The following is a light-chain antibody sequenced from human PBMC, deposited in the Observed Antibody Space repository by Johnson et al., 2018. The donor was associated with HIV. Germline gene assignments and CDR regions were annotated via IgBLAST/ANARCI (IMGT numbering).Light chain of an antibody. V-gene: IGLV1-51*01. CDR3: ETWDSSLSGV. CDR2: DNN. J-gene: IGLJ1*01. Sequence: QSVRTQPPSVSAAPGQKVTISCSGSSSNIGNNYVSWYQQLPGTAPKLLIYDNNQRPSGIPDRFSGSKSGTSATLGITGLQTGDEADYYCETWDSSLSGVFGTGTKVTVL. CDR1: SSNIGNNY.